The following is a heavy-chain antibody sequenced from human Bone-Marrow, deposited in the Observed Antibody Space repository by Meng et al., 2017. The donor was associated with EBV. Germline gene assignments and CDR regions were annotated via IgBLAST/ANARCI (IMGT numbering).Heavy chain of an antibody. CDR3: ARESRERWFDP. J-gene: IGHJ5*02. CDR1: GYTFTSYY. Sequence: QVQLVQSGAEVXXXXXSVKVSCKASGYTFTSYYMHWVRQAPGQGLEWMGIINPSGGSTSYAQKFQGRVTMTRDTSTSTAYMELSSLRSEDTAVYYCARESRERWFDPWGQGTLVTVSS. V-gene: IGHV1-46*01. CDR2: INPSGGST. D-gene: IGHD5-24*01.